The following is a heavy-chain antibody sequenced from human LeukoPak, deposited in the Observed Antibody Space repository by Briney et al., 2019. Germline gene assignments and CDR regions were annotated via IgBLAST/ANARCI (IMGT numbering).Heavy chain of an antibody. V-gene: IGHV3-21*01. Sequence: GGSLRLSCAASGFTFSSYSMNWVRQAPGKGLEWVSSISSSSSYIYYADSVKGRFTISRDNAKNSLYLQMNSLRAEDTAVYYCARALQLLDYDYYYYGMDVWGQGTTVTVSS. CDR2: ISSSSSYI. D-gene: IGHD2-21*02. CDR1: GFTFSSYS. J-gene: IGHJ6*02. CDR3: ARALQLLDYDYYYYGMDV.